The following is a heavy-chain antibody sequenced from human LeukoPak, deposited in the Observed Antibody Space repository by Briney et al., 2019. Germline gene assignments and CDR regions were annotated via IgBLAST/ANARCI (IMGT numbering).Heavy chain of an antibody. CDR2: IKEDGRET. J-gene: IGHJ4*02. CDR1: GFTFSSYW. V-gene: IGHV3-7*01. Sequence: GGSLRLSCAASGFTFSSYWMSWVRQPPGKGLEWVANIKEDGRETYYVDSMKGRFTISRDNAKNSLYLQVNSLRVEDTAVYYCVVAARRAYWGQGTPVIVSS. CDR3: VVAARRAY. D-gene: IGHD6-6*01.